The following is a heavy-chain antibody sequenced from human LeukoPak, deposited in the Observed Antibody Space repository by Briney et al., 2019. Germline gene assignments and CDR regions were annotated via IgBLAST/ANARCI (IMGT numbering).Heavy chain of an antibody. CDR1: GGTFSSYS. V-gene: IGHV1-69*01. J-gene: IGHJ6*03. D-gene: IGHD6-13*01. CDR3: ARGYLSPAAPNYYFYYMDV. CDR2: IIPIFGTA. Sequence: SVKLSCTASGGTFSSYSISWVRQAPGQGLEWMGGIIPIFGTANYAQKFQVRVTITADESTSTAYMELSSLRSEDTAVYYCARGYLSPAAPNYYFYYMDVWGKGTTVTISS.